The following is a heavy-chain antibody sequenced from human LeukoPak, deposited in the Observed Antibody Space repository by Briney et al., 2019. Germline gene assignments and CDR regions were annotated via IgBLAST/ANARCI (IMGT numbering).Heavy chain of an antibody. CDR2: IRYDGSNK. V-gene: IGHV3-30*02. D-gene: IGHD2-15*01. Sequence: PGGSLRLSCAASGFTFSSYGMHWVRQAPGKGLEWVAFIRYDGSNKYYADSVKGRFTISRDNSENTLYLQMNSLRAEDTAVYYCAKSGDIVVVVAAVDYWGQGTLVTVSS. CDR3: AKSGDIVVVVAAVDY. CDR1: GFTFSSYG. J-gene: IGHJ4*02.